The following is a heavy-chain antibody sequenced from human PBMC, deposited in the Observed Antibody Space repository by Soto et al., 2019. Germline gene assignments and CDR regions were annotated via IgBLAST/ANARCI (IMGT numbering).Heavy chain of an antibody. CDR2: MNPNSGNT. CDR1: GYTYTSDD. V-gene: IGHV1-8*01. J-gene: IGHJ4*02. Sequence: ASVKVSCKASGYTYTSDDINWVRQATGQGLEWMGWMNPNSGNTGYAQKFQGRVTMTRNTSISTAYMELSSLRSEDTAVYYCARPLKIYCSGGSCYGVDYWGQGTLVTVSS. CDR3: ARPLKIYCSGGSCYGVDY. D-gene: IGHD2-15*01.